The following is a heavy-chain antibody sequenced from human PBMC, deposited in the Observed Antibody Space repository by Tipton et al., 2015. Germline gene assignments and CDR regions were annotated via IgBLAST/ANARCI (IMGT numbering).Heavy chain of an antibody. J-gene: IGHJ4*02. CDR2: IHHGGST. D-gene: IGHD3-22*01. CDR1: GESFSAFY. V-gene: IGHV4-34*01. CDR3: AREVWYNDSTGYDY. Sequence: GLVKPSETLSLTCGVYGESFSAFYWNWIRQPPGKGLEWIGEIHHGGSTNYNPSLKSRVTMSVDTSKNQFSLHLSSVTAADTAVYYCAREVWYNDSTGYDYWGQGTLVTVSS.